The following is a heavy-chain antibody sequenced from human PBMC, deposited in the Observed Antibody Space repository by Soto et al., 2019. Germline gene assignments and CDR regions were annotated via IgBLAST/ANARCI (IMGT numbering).Heavy chain of an antibody. CDR2: TYYRSKWIN. V-gene: IGHV6-1*01. J-gene: IGHJ4*02. CDR1: GDSVSSNSAG. Sequence: SQTLSLTCAISGDSVSSNSAGWNWIRQSPSRGLEWLGRTYYRSKWINDYAVSVRSRMTINPDTSKNLFSLQLSSVTPEDSAVYYCARDRGGYFDCCGQGTLVTVPQ. D-gene: IGHD3-16*01. CDR3: ARDRGGYFDC.